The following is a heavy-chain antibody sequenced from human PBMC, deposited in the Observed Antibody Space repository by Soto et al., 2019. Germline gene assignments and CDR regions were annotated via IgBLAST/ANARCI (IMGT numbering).Heavy chain of an antibody. D-gene: IGHD1-26*01. CDR2: IYYSGST. CDR3: ARAPSGSYGDYFDY. CDR1: GGSVSSGSYY. J-gene: IGHJ4*02. V-gene: IGHV4-61*01. Sequence: QVQLQESGPGLVKPSETLSLTCTVSGGSVSSGSYYWSWIRQPPGKGLEWIGYIYYSGSTNYNPSLKSRVTISVDTSKNQFSLKLSSVTAADTAVYYCARAPSGSYGDYFDYWGQGTLVTVSS.